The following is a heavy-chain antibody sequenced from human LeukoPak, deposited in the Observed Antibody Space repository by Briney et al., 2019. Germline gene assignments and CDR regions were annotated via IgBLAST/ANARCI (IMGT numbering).Heavy chain of an antibody. V-gene: IGHV1-2*02. CDR1: GYTFTGYY. J-gene: IGHJ3*02. Sequence: ASVTVSCTASGYTFTGYYMHWVRQAPGQGLEWMGWINPNSGGTNYAQKFQGRVTMTRDTSISTAYTELSRLRSDDTAVYYCARVGVWFGEYYAFDIWGQGTMVTVSS. CDR2: INPNSGGT. CDR3: ARVGVWFGEYYAFDI. D-gene: IGHD3-10*01.